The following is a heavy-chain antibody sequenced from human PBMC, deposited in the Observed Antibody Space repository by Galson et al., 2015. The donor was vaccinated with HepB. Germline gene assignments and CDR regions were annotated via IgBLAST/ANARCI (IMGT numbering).Heavy chain of an antibody. CDR1: GFTFSSYG. V-gene: IGHV3-30*12. Sequence: SLRLSCAASGFTFSSYGMHWVRQAPGKGLEWVAVISYDGSNKYYADSVKGRFTISRDNSKNTLYLQMNSLRAEDTAVYYCARDDELLGAFDIWGQGTMVTVFS. D-gene: IGHD1-26*01. CDR3: ARDDELLGAFDI. CDR2: ISYDGSNK. J-gene: IGHJ3*02.